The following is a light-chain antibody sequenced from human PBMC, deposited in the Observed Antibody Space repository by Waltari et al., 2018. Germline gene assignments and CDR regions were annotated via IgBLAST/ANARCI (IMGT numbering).Light chain of an antibody. CDR1: TVAVTSGHY. Sequence: QAVVTQAPSLTVSPAGTVTPTCTSHTVAVTSGHYSYWFQQRPGQAPRTLIYDTVNQHSWTPARFSGSLLGGKAALTLSGAQPEDEADYYCSLSYSGVRVFGGGTKLTVL. J-gene: IGLJ2*01. CDR2: DTV. V-gene: IGLV7-46*01. CDR3: SLSYSGVRV.